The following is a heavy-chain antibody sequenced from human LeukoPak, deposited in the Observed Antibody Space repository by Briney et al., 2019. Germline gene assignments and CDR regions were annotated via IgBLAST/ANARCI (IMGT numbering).Heavy chain of an antibody. CDR3: ASGGYSSGWYGVFDY. J-gene: IGHJ4*02. CDR1: GYDFTTYW. CDR2: IYPGDSDT. V-gene: IGHV5-51*01. D-gene: IGHD6-19*01. Sequence: GESLKISCKGSGYDFTTYWIGWVRQMPGKGLEWMGIIYPGDSDTRYSPSFQGQVTISADKSISTAYLQWSSLKASDTAMYYCASGGYSSGWYGVFDYWGQGTLVTVSS.